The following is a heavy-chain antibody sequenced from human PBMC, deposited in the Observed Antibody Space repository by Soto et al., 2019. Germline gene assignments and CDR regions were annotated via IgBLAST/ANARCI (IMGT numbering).Heavy chain of an antibody. CDR2: IYYSGST. Sequence: PXETLCLTCTVSGGSISSSSYYWGWIRQPPGKGLEWIGSIYYSGSTYYNPSLKSRVTISVAPSKNQFSLKLSSVTAAATAVFYCTKHAPDDSSGYYPLGYWGQGTLVTVSS. CDR3: TKHAPDDSSGYYPLGY. V-gene: IGHV4-39*01. J-gene: IGHJ1*01. CDR1: GGSISSSSYY. D-gene: IGHD3-22*01.